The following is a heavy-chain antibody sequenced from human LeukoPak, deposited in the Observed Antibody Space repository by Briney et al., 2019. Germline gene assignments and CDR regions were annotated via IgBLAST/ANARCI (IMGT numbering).Heavy chain of an antibody. V-gene: IGHV3-48*04. CDR2: ISSSGSTI. CDR1: DFSFTTYT. CDR3: AKVSYYDSSGEIDY. Sequence: GGSLRLSCAASDFSFTTYTMSWVRQAPGKGLEWVSYISSSGSTIYYADSVKGRFTISRDNAKNSLYLQMNSLRAEDTAVYYCAKVSYYDSSGEIDYWGQGTLVTVSS. D-gene: IGHD3-22*01. J-gene: IGHJ4*02.